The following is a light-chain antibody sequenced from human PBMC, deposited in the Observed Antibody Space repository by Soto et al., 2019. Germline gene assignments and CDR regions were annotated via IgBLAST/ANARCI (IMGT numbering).Light chain of an antibody. CDR2: GAS. CDR3: QHYCSSPRT. CDR1: QSVSSSY. Sequence: EIVLTQSPGTLSLSPGERATLSCRASQSVSSSYLAWYQQKPGQAPRLLIYGASSMATGMPDRCSGIWSGTYYSLTISRLEPEEFSLYYCQHYCSSPRTFGQGTEVEI. J-gene: IGKJ1*01. V-gene: IGKV3-20*01.